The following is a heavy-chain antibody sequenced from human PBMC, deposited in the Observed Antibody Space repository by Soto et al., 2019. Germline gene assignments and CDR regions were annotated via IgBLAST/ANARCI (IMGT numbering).Heavy chain of an antibody. CDR2: ISYDGSNT. Sequence: QVQLVESGGGVVQPGRSLRLSCAASGFTFSSYAMHWVRQAPGKGLVWVAVISYDGSNTYYADSVKGRFNISRDNSKNTLYLHMNILRAEDTAVYYGAREAGIAAAGTVFRWFDPWGQGTLVTGSS. CDR1: GFTFSSYA. V-gene: IGHV3-30-3*01. J-gene: IGHJ5*02. CDR3: AREAGIAAAGTVFRWFDP. D-gene: IGHD6-13*01.